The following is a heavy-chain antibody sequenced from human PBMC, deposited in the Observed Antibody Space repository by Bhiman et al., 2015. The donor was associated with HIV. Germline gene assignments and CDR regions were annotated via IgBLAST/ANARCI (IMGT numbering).Heavy chain of an antibody. D-gene: IGHD6-25*01. CDR3: AKHRSGGDTYYYYMDV. CDR1: GFSFSSFA. V-gene: IGHV3-30*18. CDR2: ISYDGSNK. Sequence: QVQLVESGGGVVQPGRSLRLSCAASGFSFSSFAMHWVRQSPGKGLEWVAVISYDGSNKYYADSVKGRFTISRDNSKNMVYLQMNSLRAEDTAVYYCAKHRSGGDTYYYYMDVWGKGTTVTVSS. J-gene: IGHJ6*03.